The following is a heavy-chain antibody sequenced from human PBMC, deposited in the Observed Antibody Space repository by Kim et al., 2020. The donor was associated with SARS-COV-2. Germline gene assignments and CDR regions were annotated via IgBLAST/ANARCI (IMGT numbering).Heavy chain of an antibody. D-gene: IGHD5-12*01. CDR2: ISYDGSNK. Sequence: GGSLRLSCAASGFTFSSYAMHWVRQAPGKGLEWVAVISYDGSNKYYADSVKGRFTISRDNSKNTLYLQMNSLRAEDTAVYYCARPLGMATIGPFDYWGQGTLVTVSS. V-gene: IGHV3-30*04. CDR3: ARPLGMATIGPFDY. CDR1: GFTFSSYA. J-gene: IGHJ4*02.